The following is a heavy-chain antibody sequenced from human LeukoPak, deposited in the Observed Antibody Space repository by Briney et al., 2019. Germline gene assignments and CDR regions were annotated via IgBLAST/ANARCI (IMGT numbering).Heavy chain of an antibody. Sequence: ASVKVSCKASGYTFTSYDINWVRQATGRGLEWMGRMNPNSGNTGYAQKFQGRVTITRNTSISTAYMELSSLRSEDTAVYYCARGLRYCSSTSCPELDDAFDIWGQGTMVTVSS. CDR2: MNPNSGNT. CDR3: ARGLRYCSSTSCPELDDAFDI. J-gene: IGHJ3*02. CDR1: GYTFTSYD. V-gene: IGHV1-8*03. D-gene: IGHD2-2*01.